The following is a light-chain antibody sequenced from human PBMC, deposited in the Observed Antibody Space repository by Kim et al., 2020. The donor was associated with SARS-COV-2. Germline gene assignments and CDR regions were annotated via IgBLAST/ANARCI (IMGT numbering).Light chain of an antibody. J-gene: IGKJ1*01. CDR1: QSVLFSSNNKNY. CDR2: GAS. V-gene: IGKV4-1*01. Sequence: ATISCKSSQSVLFSSNNKNYLAWYQQKPGQPPKLLIYGASTRESGVPDRFSGSGSGTDFTLTISSLQAEDVAVYYCQQYYSTPQTFGQGTKVDIK. CDR3: QQYYSTPQT.